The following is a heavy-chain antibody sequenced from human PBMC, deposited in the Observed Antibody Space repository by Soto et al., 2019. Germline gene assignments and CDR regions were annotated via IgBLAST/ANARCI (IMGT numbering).Heavy chain of an antibody. V-gene: IGHV3-73*01. CDR2: IRSKANSYAT. CDR1: GFTFSGSA. J-gene: IGHJ6*02. Sequence: PGGSLRLSCAASGFTFSGSAMHWVRRASGKGLEWVGRIRSKANSYATAYAASVKGRFTISRDDSKNTAYLQMNSLKTEDTAVYYCTRRKWNSEREDVWGQGTTVTVSS. D-gene: IGHD1-7*01. CDR3: TRRKWNSEREDV.